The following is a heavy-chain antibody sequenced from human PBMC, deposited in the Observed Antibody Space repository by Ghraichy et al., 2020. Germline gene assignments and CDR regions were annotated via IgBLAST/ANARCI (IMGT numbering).Heavy chain of an antibody. CDR2: TYYRSKWYN. D-gene: IGHD1-26*01. V-gene: IGHV6-1*01. CDR1: GDSVSSNSAA. Sequence: TLSLTCAISGDSVSSNSAAWNWIRQSPSRGLEWLGRTYYRSKWYNDYALSVKSRITINPDTSKNQFSLQLNSVTPEDTAMYYCARGVHSGSYSNWFDPWGQGTLVTVSS. CDR3: ARGVHSGSYSNWFDP. J-gene: IGHJ5*02.